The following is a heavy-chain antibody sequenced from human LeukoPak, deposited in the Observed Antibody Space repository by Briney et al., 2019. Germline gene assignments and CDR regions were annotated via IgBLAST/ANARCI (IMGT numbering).Heavy chain of an antibody. CDR3: ARADGYYDFWSGYYLNY. V-gene: IGHV1-69*02. CDR1: GGTFSSYT. J-gene: IGHJ4*02. D-gene: IGHD3-3*01. Sequence: PMASVKVSCKASGGTFSSYTISWVRQAPGQGLEWMGRIIPILGIANYAQKFQGRVTITADKSTSTAYMELSSLRCEDTAVYYCARADGYYDFWSGYYLNYWGQGTLVTVSS. CDR2: IIPILGIA.